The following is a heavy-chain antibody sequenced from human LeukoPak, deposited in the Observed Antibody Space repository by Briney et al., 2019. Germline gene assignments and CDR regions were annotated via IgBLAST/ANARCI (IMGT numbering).Heavy chain of an antibody. CDR1: GFTFSSYG. V-gene: IGHV3-30*02. D-gene: IGHD6-19*01. J-gene: IGHJ5*02. CDR2: IRYDGSNK. Sequence: PGGSLRLSCAASGFTFSSYGMHWVRQAPGKGLEWVAFIRYDGSNKYYADSVKGRFTISRDNSKNTLYLQMNSLRAEDTAVYYCAKDATIAVAAPYGWFDPWGQGTLVTVSS. CDR3: AKDATIAVAAPYGWFDP.